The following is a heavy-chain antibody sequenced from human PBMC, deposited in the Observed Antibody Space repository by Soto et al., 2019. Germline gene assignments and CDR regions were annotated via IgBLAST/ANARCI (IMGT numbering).Heavy chain of an antibody. CDR3: ARGHYDSSGYYLRMDWFDP. Sequence: GASVKVSCKASGYTFTSYGISWVRQAPGQGLEWMGWISAYNGNTNYAQKLQGRVTMTTDTSTSTAYMELRSLRSDDTAVYYCARGHYDSSGYYLRMDWFDPWGQGTLVTVSS. D-gene: IGHD3-22*01. J-gene: IGHJ5*02. CDR2: ISAYNGNT. V-gene: IGHV1-18*01. CDR1: GYTFTSYG.